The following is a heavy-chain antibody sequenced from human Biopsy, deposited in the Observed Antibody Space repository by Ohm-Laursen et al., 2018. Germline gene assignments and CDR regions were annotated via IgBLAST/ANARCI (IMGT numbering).Heavy chain of an antibody. CDR1: GFTFSSYA. V-gene: IGHV3-23*01. Sequence: SLRLSCTASGFTFSSYAMNWVRQAPGKGLEWVSAITVSADTTYYADSVRGRFTVSRDNSQNTLYLQMNSLRAEDTAVYYCARDTRWSPYSMDVWGQGTTVTVSS. D-gene: IGHD4-23*01. J-gene: IGHJ6*02. CDR3: ARDTRWSPYSMDV. CDR2: ITVSADTT.